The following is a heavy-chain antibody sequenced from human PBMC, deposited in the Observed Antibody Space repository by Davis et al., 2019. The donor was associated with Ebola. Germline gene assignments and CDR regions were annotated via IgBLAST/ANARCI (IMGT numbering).Heavy chain of an antibody. Sequence: PGGSLRLSCAASGFTFSSYWMSWVRQAPGKGLEWVANINQDGSQRYYVDSVKGRFTISRDNDKNSLYLQMNSQRPEDTAVYFCVRGWTQVYLSVFDYWGQGTLVSVSS. CDR2: INQDGSQR. V-gene: IGHV3-7*01. D-gene: IGHD1-14*01. J-gene: IGHJ4*02. CDR3: VRGWTQVYLSVFDY. CDR1: GFTFSSYW.